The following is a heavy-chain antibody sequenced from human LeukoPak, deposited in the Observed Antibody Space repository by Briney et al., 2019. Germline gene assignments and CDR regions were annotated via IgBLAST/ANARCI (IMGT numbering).Heavy chain of an antibody. CDR3: VKDRSSSSWYGDY. D-gene: IGHD6-13*01. V-gene: IGHV3-21*01. CDR1: EFTFSSYS. CDR2: ISTSSSYI. J-gene: IGHJ4*02. Sequence: PGGSLRLSCAASEFTFSSYSLNWVRQAPGKGLEWVSSISTSSSYIYYADSVKGRFTISRDNAKNSLYLQMNSLTAEDTAVYYCVKDRSSSSWYGDYWGQGTLVTVSS.